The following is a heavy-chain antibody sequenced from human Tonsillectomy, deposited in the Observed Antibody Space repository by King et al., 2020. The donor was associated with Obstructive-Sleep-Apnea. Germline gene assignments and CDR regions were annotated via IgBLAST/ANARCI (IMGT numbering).Heavy chain of an antibody. CDR2: IYYSGTS. D-gene: IGHD3-3*01. J-gene: IGHJ4*02. V-gene: IGHV4-59*01. CDR1: GGSISSYY. Sequence: VPLQESGPARVKPSETLSLTCSVSGGSISSYYWSWIRQPPGKGLEWIGYIYYSGTSKYNPSLESRVTISVDTSKNQFSLKLRSVTAADTAVYYCARSPLFFFDSWGQGTLVTVSS. CDR3: ARSPLFFFDS.